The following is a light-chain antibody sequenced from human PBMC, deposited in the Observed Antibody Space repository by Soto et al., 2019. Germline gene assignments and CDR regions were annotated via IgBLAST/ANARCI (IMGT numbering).Light chain of an antibody. V-gene: IGKV3-20*01. CDR2: GAS. Sequence: EIVLTQSPGTLSLSPGERATLPCRASQSFNSIYLAWYQQKPGQAPRLLIYGASSRATGIPDRFSGSGSGTDFTLTISCLQSEDFAVYYCQQYGSSRTFGQGTKVDIK. J-gene: IGKJ1*01. CDR3: QQYGSSRT. CDR1: QSFNSIY.